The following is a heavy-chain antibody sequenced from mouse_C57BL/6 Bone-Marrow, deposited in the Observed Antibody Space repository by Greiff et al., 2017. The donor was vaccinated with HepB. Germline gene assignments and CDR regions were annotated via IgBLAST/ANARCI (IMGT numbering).Heavy chain of an antibody. J-gene: IGHJ3*01. Sequence: EVKLQESGGGLVQPGGSMKLSCVASGFTFSNYWMNWVRQSPEKGLEWVAQIRLKSDNYATHYAESVKGRFTISRDDSKSSVYLQMNNLRAEDTGIYYCTGATMVPSWFAYWGQGTLVTVSA. CDR1: GFTFSNYW. D-gene: IGHD2-2*01. CDR3: TGATMVPSWFAY. V-gene: IGHV6-3*01. CDR2: IRLKSDNYAT.